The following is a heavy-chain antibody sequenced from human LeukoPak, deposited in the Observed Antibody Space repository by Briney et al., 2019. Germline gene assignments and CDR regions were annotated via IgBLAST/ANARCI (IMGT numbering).Heavy chain of an antibody. D-gene: IGHD5-12*01. Sequence: PGGSLRLSCVASGFCFRKYSMTWVRQAPGKGLEWVANINQGGSVKYYVDSVKGRFTISRDDAKSSLYVQMNSLRHEDTDVYYCARFGYSGWNLEYWGQGTLVTVSS. CDR2: INQGGSVK. CDR3: ARFGYSGWNLEY. J-gene: IGHJ4*02. CDR1: GFCFRKYS. V-gene: IGHV3-7*01.